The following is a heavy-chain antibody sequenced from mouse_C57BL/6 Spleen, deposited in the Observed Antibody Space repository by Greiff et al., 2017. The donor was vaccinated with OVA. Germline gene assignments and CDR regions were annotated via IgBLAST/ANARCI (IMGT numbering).Heavy chain of an antibody. CDR2: IYPGDGDT. CDR3: ARSNYGSSYLGYFDV. Sequence: QVQLQQSGAELVKPGASVKISCKASGYAFSSYWMNWVKQRPGKGLEWIGQIYPGDGDTNYNGKFKGKATLTADKSSSTAYMQLSSLTSEDSAVYFCARSNYGSSYLGYFDVWGTGTTVTVSS. CDR1: GYAFSSYW. J-gene: IGHJ1*03. V-gene: IGHV1-80*01. D-gene: IGHD1-1*01.